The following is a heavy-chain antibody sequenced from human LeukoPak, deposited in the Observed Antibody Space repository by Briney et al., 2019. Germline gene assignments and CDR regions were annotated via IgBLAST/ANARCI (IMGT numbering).Heavy chain of an antibody. V-gene: IGHV1-69*13. Sequence: GASVKVSCKASGYTFTSYYMHWVRQAPGQGLEWMGGIIPIFGTANYAQKFQGRVTITADESTSTAYMELSSLRSEDTAVYYCAINKWELLENWFDPWGQGTLVTVSS. D-gene: IGHD1-26*01. CDR3: AINKWELLENWFDP. J-gene: IGHJ5*02. CDR1: GYTFTSYY. CDR2: IIPIFGTA.